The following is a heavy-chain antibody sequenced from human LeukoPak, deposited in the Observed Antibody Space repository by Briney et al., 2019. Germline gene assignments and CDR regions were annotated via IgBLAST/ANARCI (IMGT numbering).Heavy chain of an antibody. D-gene: IGHD2-2*01. CDR3: ARVSRSSTSSFNF. Sequence: GASVKVSCKASGYAFTAHYIHWVRQAPGQGLEWMGWINPNFGATNYAQKLQGRVTITRDTSISTAYMELSRLRSDDTAVYYCARVSRSSTSSFNFWGQGTLVTVSS. CDR2: INPNFGAT. V-gene: IGHV1-2*02. J-gene: IGHJ4*02. CDR1: GYAFTAHY.